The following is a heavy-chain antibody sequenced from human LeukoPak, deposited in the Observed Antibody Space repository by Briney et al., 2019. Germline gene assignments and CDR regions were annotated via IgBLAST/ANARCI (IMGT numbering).Heavy chain of an antibody. CDR2: IIPIFGTA. CDR1: GGTFSSYA. Sequence: SVKVSCKASGGTFSSYAISWVRQAPGQGLEWMGGIIPIFGTANYAQKFQGRVTITTDESTSTAYMELSRLRSDDTAVYYCARGGYCSSTSCPDAFDIWGQGTMVTVSS. J-gene: IGHJ3*02. D-gene: IGHD2-2*01. CDR3: ARGGYCSSTSCPDAFDI. V-gene: IGHV1-69*05.